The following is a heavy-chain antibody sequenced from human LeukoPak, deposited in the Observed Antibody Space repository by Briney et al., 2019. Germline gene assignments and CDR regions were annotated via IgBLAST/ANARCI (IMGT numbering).Heavy chain of an antibody. D-gene: IGHD3-16*02. CDR3: AISYDYVWGSYRSHFDY. V-gene: IGHV1-69*05. CDR2: IIPIFGTA. CDR1: GGTFSSYA. Sequence: PVKVSCKASGGTFSSYAISWVRQAPGQGLEWIGGIIPIFGTANYAQKFQGRVTITTDESTSTAYMELSSLRSEDTAVYYCAISYDYVWGSYRSHFDYWGQGTLVTVSS. J-gene: IGHJ4*02.